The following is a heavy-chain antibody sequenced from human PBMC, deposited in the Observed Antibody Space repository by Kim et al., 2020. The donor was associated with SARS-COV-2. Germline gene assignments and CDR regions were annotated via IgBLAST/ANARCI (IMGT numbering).Heavy chain of an antibody. V-gene: IGHV1-69*06. J-gene: IGHJ3*02. D-gene: IGHD3-16*02. Sequence: SVKVSCKASGGTFSSYAISWVRQAPGQGLEWMGGIIPIFGTANYAQKFQGRVTITADKSTSTAYMELSSLRSEDTAVYYCARESDYVWGSYRYRAFDIWGQGTMVTVSS. CDR2: IIPIFGTA. CDR1: GGTFSSYA. CDR3: ARESDYVWGSYRYRAFDI.